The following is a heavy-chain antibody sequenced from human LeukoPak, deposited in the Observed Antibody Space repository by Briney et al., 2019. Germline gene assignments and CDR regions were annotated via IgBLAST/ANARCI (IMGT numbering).Heavy chain of an antibody. D-gene: IGHD4-17*01. V-gene: IGHV3-48*01. CDR1: GFTFRTYN. CDR2: ITSGGTTI. J-gene: IGHJ4*02. CDR3: AEFGKYGDPTFDY. Sequence: GGSLRLSCAASGFTFRTYNMNWVRQAPGKGLEWVSYITSGGTTIYYADSVKGRFTISRDNAKNSLYLQMNSLRVEDTAVYYCAEFGKYGDPTFDYWGQGTLVTVSS.